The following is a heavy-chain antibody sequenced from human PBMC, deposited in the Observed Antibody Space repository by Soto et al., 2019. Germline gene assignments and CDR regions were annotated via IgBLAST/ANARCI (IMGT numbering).Heavy chain of an antibody. J-gene: IGHJ6*02. CDR1: GYSMSSGYY. CDR3: ARDPLYGDFGMDV. CDR2: IYHSGST. V-gene: IGHV4-38-2*02. Sequence: SETLSLPCSVSGYSMSSGYYWGWIRQPPGKGLEWIGSIYHSGSTYYNPSLKSRVTISVDTSKNQFSLKLSSVTAADTAVYYCARDPLYGDFGMDVWGQGTTVTVSS. D-gene: IGHD4-17*01.